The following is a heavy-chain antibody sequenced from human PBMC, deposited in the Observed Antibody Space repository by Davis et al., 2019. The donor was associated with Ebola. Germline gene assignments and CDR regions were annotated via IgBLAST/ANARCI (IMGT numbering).Heavy chain of an antibody. Sequence: PGGSLRLSCKDSGNSFTSHWIGWVRQMPGKGLEWMGIIYTGDSDTRYSPSFRGQVTISADKSIRTAYLQWSSLKASDTAIYFCASLRRTITGMDDGFDIWGQGTKVTVSS. CDR2: IYTGDSDT. V-gene: IGHV5-51*01. J-gene: IGHJ3*02. D-gene: IGHD1-20*01. CDR3: ASLRRTITGMDDGFDI. CDR1: GNSFTSHW.